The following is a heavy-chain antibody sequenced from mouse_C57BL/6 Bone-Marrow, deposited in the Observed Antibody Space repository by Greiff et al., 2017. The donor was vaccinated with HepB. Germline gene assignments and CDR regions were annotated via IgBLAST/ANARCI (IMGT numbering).Heavy chain of an antibody. CDR3: ARHGYDGYYWYFDV. CDR2: ISNGGGST. Sequence: EVKLEESGGGLVQPGGSLKLSCAASGFTFSDYYMYWVRQTPEKRLEWVAYISNGGGSTYYPDTVKGRFTISRDNAKNTLYLQMSRLKSEDTAMYYCARHGYDGYYWYFDVWGTGTTVTVSS. J-gene: IGHJ1*03. V-gene: IGHV5-12*01. CDR1: GFTFSDYY. D-gene: IGHD2-3*01.